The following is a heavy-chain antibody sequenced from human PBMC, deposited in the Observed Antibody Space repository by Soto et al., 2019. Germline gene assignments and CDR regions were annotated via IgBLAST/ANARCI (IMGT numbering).Heavy chain of an antibody. J-gene: IGHJ4*02. Sequence: PGGSLRLSCAASGFTFSSYWMHWVRQAPGKGLVWVSRIKSDGSSTDYADSVKGRFAVSRDNAKNTLFLQMSSLRAEDTAVYYCARELGKGDYWGQGTLVTGSS. V-gene: IGHV3-74*01. CDR2: IKSDGSST. CDR1: GFTFSSYW. CDR3: ARELGKGDY.